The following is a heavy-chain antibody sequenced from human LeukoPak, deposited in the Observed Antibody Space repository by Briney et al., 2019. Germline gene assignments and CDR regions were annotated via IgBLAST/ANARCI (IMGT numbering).Heavy chain of an antibody. Sequence: ASVKVSCKASGYTFTSHYMHWVRQAPGQGLEWMGVINPTGSDKRYAQKFQGRVTMTRDTSTSTVYMELSSLRSEDTAIYYCARDSGGNSDWNYYYYYMDVWGKGTTVTVSS. CDR2: INPTGSDK. V-gene: IGHV1-46*01. CDR1: GYTFTSHY. D-gene: IGHD2/OR15-2a*01. CDR3: ARDSGGNSDWNYYYYYMDV. J-gene: IGHJ6*03.